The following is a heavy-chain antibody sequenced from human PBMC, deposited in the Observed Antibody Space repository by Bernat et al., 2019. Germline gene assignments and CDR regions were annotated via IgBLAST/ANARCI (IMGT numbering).Heavy chain of an antibody. CDR1: GFTFSNYA. CDR2: IPYDGSDK. Sequence: QVQLVESGGGVVQPGRSLRLSCAASGFTFSNYAMHWVRQAPGKGLDWVAVIPYDGSDKYYADSVKGRFTISRDNSKNTLYLQMNSLGPEDTAVYYCARIQDRLVVAGGVEPNLDYWGQGTLVTVSS. V-gene: IGHV3-30-3*01. CDR3: ARIQDRLVVAGGVEPNLDY. J-gene: IGHJ4*02. D-gene: IGHD6-19*01.